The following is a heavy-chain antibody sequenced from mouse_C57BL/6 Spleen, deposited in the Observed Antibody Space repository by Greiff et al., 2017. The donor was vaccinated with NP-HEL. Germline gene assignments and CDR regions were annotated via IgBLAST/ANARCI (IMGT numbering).Heavy chain of an antibody. Sequence: EVQLQQSGPGLVKPSQSLSLTCSVTGYSITSGYYWNWIRQFPGNKLEWMGYISYDGSNNYNPSLKNRISITRDTSKNQFFLKLNSVTTEDTATYYCARVWTGTSGFAYWGQGTLVTVSA. CDR1: GYSITSGYY. J-gene: IGHJ3*01. CDR3: ARVWTGTSGFAY. V-gene: IGHV3-6*01. CDR2: ISYDGSN. D-gene: IGHD4-1*01.